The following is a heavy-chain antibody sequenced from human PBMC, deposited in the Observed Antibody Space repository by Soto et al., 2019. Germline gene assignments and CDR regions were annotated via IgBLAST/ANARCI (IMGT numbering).Heavy chain of an antibody. CDR1: GGSISSSSYY. Sequence: SETLSLTCTVSGGSISSSSYYWGWIRQPPGKGLEWIGIMYYSGSSYYNPSLKSRGTVSVDSSKTQFSLKLTSVTAADTAVYYXVGSYRGYIHGHTPFDYWGQGTLVTVSS. V-gene: IGHV4-39*01. CDR2: MYYSGSS. J-gene: IGHJ4*02. CDR3: VGSYRGYIHGHTPFDY. D-gene: IGHD5-18*01.